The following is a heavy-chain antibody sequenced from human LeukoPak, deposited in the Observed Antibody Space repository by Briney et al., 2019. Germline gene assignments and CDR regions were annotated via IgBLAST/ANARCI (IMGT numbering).Heavy chain of an antibody. D-gene: IGHD4-23*01. Sequence: SETLSLTCTVSGGSISSGDYYWSWIRQPPGKGVEGIGYIYYSGSTYYNPSLKSRVTISVDTSKNQFSLKLSSVTAADTAVYYCAREPTVVTGAFDIWGQGTMVTVSS. CDR2: IYYSGST. CDR1: GGSISSGDYY. V-gene: IGHV4-30-4*08. CDR3: AREPTVVTGAFDI. J-gene: IGHJ3*02.